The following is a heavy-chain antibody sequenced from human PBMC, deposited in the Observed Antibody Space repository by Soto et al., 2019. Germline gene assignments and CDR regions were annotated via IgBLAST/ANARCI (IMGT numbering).Heavy chain of an antibody. CDR3: AKDRNYPRDQFHY. V-gene: IGHV3-74*03. CDR2: RSSDGFGT. CDR1: GFTLSAYW. Sequence: GGSLRLSCAASGFTLSAYWMHWVRQAPGRGLEWVSRRSSDGFGTAYADSVKGRFHISRDNARNTLFLQMNGLRAEDTAVYYCAKDRNYPRDQFHYWGQGTLVTVSS. J-gene: IGHJ4*02. D-gene: IGHD1-7*01.